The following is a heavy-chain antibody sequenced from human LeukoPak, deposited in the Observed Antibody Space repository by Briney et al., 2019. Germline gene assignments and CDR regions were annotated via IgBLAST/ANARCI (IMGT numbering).Heavy chain of an antibody. CDR3: AKGPWFGELSYYYGMDV. J-gene: IGHJ6*02. Sequence: GGSLRLSCAASGFTFSSYAMSWVRQAPGKGLEGVSAISGSGGSTYYADSVKGRFTISRDNSKNTLYLQMNSLRAEDTAVYYCAKGPWFGELSYYYGMDVWGQGTTVTVSS. CDR2: ISGSGGST. D-gene: IGHD3-10*01. CDR1: GFTFSSYA. V-gene: IGHV3-23*01.